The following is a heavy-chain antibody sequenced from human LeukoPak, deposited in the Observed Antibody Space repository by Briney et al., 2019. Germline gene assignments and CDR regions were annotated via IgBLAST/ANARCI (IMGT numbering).Heavy chain of an antibody. CDR2: MNPNSGNT. CDR1: GYTFTNYD. V-gene: IGHV1-8*01. Sequence: ASVKVSCKASGYTFTNYDINWVRQATGQGLEWMGWMNPNSGNTGYAQKFQGRVTMTRNTSISTAYMELNSLTSEDTAVYYCASDTSHTGGYYYREDAFDVWGQGTMVTVSS. CDR3: ASDTSHTGGYYYREDAFDV. D-gene: IGHD3-22*01. J-gene: IGHJ3*01.